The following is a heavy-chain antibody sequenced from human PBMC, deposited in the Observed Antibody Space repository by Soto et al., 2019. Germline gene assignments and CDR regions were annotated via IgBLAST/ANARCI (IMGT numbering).Heavy chain of an antibody. CDR3: ARKYGELLTTVTIDI. V-gene: IGHV4-4*02. CDR1: GGSISSTNW. D-gene: IGHD4-17*01. Sequence: PSETLSLTCVVSGGSISSTNWWTWVRQTPGKGLEWIGEVYHTGSTKYNPSLKNRVTISVDKSNNQFSLNLKSVTAADTAVYYCARKYGELLTTVTIDIWGQGTLVTVSS. CDR2: VYHTGST. J-gene: IGHJ5*02.